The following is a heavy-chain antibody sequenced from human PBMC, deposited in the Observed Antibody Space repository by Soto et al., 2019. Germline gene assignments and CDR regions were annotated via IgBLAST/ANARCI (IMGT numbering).Heavy chain of an antibody. CDR1: GYTFTSYD. CDR2: MNPNSGNT. J-gene: IGHJ3*02. CDR3: ASSTIMGAFNI. V-gene: IGHV1-8*01. Sequence: ASVKVSCKASGYTFTSYDINWVRQATGQGLEWMGWMNPNSGNTGYTQKFQGRVTMTRSTSISTAYMELSSLRSDDTAVYYCASSTIMGAFNIWGQGTMVTVSS. D-gene: IGHD1-1*01.